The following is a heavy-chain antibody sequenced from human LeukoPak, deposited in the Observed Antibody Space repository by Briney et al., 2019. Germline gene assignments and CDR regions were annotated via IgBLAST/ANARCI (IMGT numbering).Heavy chain of an antibody. J-gene: IGHJ4*02. CDR1: GFTFSSYA. Sequence: GGSLRLSCAASGFTFSSYAMHWVRQAPGKGLEWVAVISYDGSNKYYADSVKGRFTISRDNSKNTLYLQMNSLRPEDTAVYYCARDYLWFGESQVDCWGQGTLVTVSS. D-gene: IGHD3-10*01. V-gene: IGHV3-30-3*01. CDR2: ISYDGSNK. CDR3: ARDYLWFGESQVDC.